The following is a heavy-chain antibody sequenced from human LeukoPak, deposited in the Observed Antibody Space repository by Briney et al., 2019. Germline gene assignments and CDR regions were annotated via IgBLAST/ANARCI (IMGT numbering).Heavy chain of an antibody. D-gene: IGHD5-18*01. J-gene: IGHJ4*02. CDR1: GGTFNSHT. CDR3: ARGGSGYSYGYVDY. CDR2: IIPILGIA. V-gene: IGHV1-69*02. Sequence: SVKVSCKASGGTFNSHTISWVRQAPGQGLEWMGRIIPILGIANYAQKFQGRVTITADKSTSTAYMELSSLRSEDTAVYYCARGGSGYSYGYVDYWGQGTLVTVSS.